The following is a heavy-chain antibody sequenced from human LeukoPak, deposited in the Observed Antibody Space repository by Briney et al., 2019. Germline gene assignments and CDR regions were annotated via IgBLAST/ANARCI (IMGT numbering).Heavy chain of an antibody. J-gene: IGHJ4*02. V-gene: IGHV3-53*01. CDR3: ARADGTGGPYDY. CDR2: IYCDGTT. CDR1: GFTVSSNY. D-gene: IGHD3/OR15-3a*01. Sequence: GGSLRLSCAVSGFTVSSNYMSWVRQAPGKELEWVSVIYCDGTTYYADSVKGRFTISRDYSKNTLFLQMNSLRAEDTAIYYCARADGTGGPYDYWGQGTLVTVSS.